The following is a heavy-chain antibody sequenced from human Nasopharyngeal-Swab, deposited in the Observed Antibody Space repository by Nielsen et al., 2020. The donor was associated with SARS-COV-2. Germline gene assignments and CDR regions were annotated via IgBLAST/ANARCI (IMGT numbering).Heavy chain of an antibody. CDR2: ISSSGSTI. D-gene: IGHD3-9*01. J-gene: IGHJ5*02. CDR3: ARDRHGYDILTGYRRANNWFDP. CDR1: GFTFSDYY. Sequence: SCAASGFTFSDYYMSWIRQAPGKGLEWVSYISSSGSTIYYADSVKGRFTISRDNAKNSLYLQMNSLRAEDTAVYYCARDRHGYDILTGYRRANNWFDPWGQGTLVTVSS. V-gene: IGHV3-11*04.